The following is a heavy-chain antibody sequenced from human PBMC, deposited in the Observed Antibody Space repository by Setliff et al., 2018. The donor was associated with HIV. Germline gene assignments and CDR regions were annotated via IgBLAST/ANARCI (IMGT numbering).Heavy chain of an antibody. V-gene: IGHV1-3*01. D-gene: IGHD3-22*01. CDR2: INAGNGST. CDR3: ARRTDYSDSSGYYYYFDY. J-gene: IGHJ4*02. Sequence: ASVKVSCKASGYTFTSYSMYWVRQAPGQRLEWMGWINAGNGSTKYSQKFQGRVTITRDTSASTAYMELSSLRYEDTAVYYCARRTDYSDSSGYYYYFDYWGQGTLVTVSS. CDR1: GYTFTSYS.